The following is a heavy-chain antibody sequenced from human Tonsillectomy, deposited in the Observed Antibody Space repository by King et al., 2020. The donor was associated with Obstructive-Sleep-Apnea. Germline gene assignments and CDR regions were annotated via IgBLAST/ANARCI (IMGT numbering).Heavy chain of an antibody. CDR3: ATTYYYDSSGYHLINYFDH. V-gene: IGHV3-15*01. CDR1: GFAFSHAW. J-gene: IGHJ4*02. D-gene: IGHD3-22*01. Sequence: DVQLVESGGGLVKPGGSLRLSCAASGFAFSHAWMSWVRQAPGKGLEWVGRIKRNLDGGTTEYAAPVKGRFFISRDDSKNTLSLQMNSLKIEDTAVYYCATTYYYDSSGYHLINYFDHWGQGTLVTVSS. CDR2: IKRNLDGGTT.